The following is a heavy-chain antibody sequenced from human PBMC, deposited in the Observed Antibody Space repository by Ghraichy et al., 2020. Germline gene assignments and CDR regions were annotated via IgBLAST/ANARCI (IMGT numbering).Heavy chain of an antibody. Sequence: GGSLRLSCAASGFTFSTYGMHWVRQAPGKGLEWVAVIWNDGTTKFYADSVRGRFTISRDTSKDTLYLQMNSLRAEDTAVYYCARDVDPIQGLAFDIWGQGTMVTVSS. J-gene: IGHJ3*02. D-gene: IGHD2-21*01. CDR2: IWNDGTTK. CDR1: GFTFSTYG. V-gene: IGHV3-33*01. CDR3: ARDVDPIQGLAFDI.